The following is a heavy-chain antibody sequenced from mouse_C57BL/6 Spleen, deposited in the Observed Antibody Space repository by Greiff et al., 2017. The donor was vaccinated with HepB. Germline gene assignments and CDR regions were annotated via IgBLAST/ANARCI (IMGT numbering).Heavy chain of an antibody. J-gene: IGHJ4*01. V-gene: IGHV1-26*01. Sequence: EVQLQQSGPELVKPGASVKISCKASGYTFTDYYMNWVKQSHGKSLEWIGDINPNNGGTSYNQKFKGKATLTVDKSSSTAYMELRSLTSADSAVYYCAREEDMDYWGQGTSVTVSS. CDR3: AREEDMDY. CDR1: GYTFTDYY. CDR2: INPNNGGT.